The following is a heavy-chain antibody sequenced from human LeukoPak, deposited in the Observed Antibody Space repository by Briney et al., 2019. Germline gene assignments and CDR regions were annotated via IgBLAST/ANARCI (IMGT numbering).Heavy chain of an antibody. J-gene: IGHJ3*02. CDR1: GYNFSNYW. CDR2: IYPGDSDT. D-gene: IGHD3-10*01. V-gene: IGHV5-51*01. Sequence: GESLKISCKGSGYNFSNYWIGWVRQMPGKGLEWMGIIYPGDSDTRYSPSVQGQVTITADKSISTTYLQWSSLKASDTAIYYCARRSPLRGDAFDIWGQGTMVTVSS. CDR3: ARRSPLRGDAFDI.